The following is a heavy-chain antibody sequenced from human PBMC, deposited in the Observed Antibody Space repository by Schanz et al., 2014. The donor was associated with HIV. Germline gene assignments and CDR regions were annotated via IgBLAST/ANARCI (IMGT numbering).Heavy chain of an antibody. J-gene: IGHJ3*02. CDR2: IRGGSDKT. D-gene: IGHD3-22*01. CDR1: GLNFGTSA. V-gene: IGHV3-23*04. CDR3: AGDDSSGYLYAFDI. Sequence: VQLVESGGGVVQPGRSLRLTCAASGLNFGTSAMSWVRQAPGKGLEWVSGIRGGSDKTYYADSVKGRFTISRDNAKKSLYLQMNSLRAEDTAVYYCAGDDSSGYLYAFDIWGQGTMVTVSS.